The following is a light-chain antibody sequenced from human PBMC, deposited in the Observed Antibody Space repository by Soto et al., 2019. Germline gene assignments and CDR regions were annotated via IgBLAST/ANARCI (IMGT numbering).Light chain of an antibody. J-gene: IGKJ2*01. V-gene: IGKV1-5*03. CDR3: QQHNGY. CDR1: RSVSKW. CDR2: GAS. Sequence: DTQMTQSPSTLSASVGDRVTITCRASRSVSKWLAWYQQKPGKAPKLLISGASSLESGVPSRFSGSGSGTEFTLTINSLQPDDFATYYCQQHNGYFGQGTKLEI.